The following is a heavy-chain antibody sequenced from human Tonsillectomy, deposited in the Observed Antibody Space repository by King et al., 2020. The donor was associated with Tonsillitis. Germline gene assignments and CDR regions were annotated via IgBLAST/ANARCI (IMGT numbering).Heavy chain of an antibody. CDR3: AKAKYTWGAAGVGTDFDY. D-gene: IGHD6-13*01. CDR1: GFTFDDYA. V-gene: IGHV3-9*01. CDR2: IGWNSGTM. Sequence: VQLVQSGGDLVQPGRSLRLSCVVSGFTFDDYAMHWVRQVSGKGLEWVSGIGWNSGTMAYADSVKGRFTISRDNAKKYLYLQMDRLRPEDTAMYYCAKAKYTWGAAGVGTDFDYWGQGTLVTVSS. J-gene: IGHJ4*02.